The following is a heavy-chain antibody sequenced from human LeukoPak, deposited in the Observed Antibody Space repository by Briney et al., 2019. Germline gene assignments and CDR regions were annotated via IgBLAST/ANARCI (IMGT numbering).Heavy chain of an antibody. CDR2: IKNDGAVK. CDR1: GFTVSSNY. V-gene: IGHV3-7*01. D-gene: IGHD6-13*01. J-gene: IGHJ4*02. CDR3: AKDSYSKGDF. Sequence: GGSLRLSCAASGFTVSSNYMTWVRQAPGEGLEWVANIKNDGAVKNYVDSVKGRSTISRDNAKNSLYLQMNSLRAEDTAVYYCAKDSYSKGDFWGQGVLVTVSS.